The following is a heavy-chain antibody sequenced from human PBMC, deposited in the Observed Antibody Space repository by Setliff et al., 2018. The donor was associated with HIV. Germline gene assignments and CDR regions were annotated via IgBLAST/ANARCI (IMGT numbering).Heavy chain of an antibody. D-gene: IGHD3-10*01. V-gene: IGHV3-30*04. Sequence: PGGSLRLSCAASGLTFSSYAMYWVRQAPGKGLEWVAVISYDGSSKYNADSVQGRFTISRDNSKNTLYLQMNSLRHEDTAVYFCAKNPELGLTLAEFDYWGQGTLVTVSS. CDR2: ISYDGSSK. J-gene: IGHJ4*02. CDR1: GLTFSSYA. CDR3: AKNPELGLTLAEFDY.